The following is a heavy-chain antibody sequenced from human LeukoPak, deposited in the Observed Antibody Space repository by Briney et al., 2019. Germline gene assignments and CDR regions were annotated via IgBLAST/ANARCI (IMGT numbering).Heavy chain of an antibody. CDR3: AREASGIAAAAVYFDY. V-gene: IGHV3-23*01. CDR2: ISGSGGST. D-gene: IGHD6-13*01. CDR1: GFTFSSYG. Sequence: PGGTLRLSCAASGFTFSSYGMSWVRQAPGKGLEWVSAISGSGGSTYYADSVKGRFTISRDNSKNTLYLQMNSLRAGDTAVYYCAREASGIAAAAVYFDYRGQGTLVTVSS. J-gene: IGHJ4*02.